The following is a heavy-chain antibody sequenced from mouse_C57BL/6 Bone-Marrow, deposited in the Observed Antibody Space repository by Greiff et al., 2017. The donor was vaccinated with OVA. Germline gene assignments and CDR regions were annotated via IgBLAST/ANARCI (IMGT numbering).Heavy chain of an antibody. D-gene: IGHD4-1*01. J-gene: IGHJ1*03. Sequence: EVQLVESGGGLVKPGGSLKLSCAASGFTFSSYAMSWVRQTPEKRLEWVATISDGGSYTYYPDNVKGRFTISRDNAKNNLYLQMSHLKSEDTAMYYCATWAGLGYFDVWGTGTTVTVSS. CDR2: ISDGGSYT. V-gene: IGHV5-4*01. CDR3: ATWAGLGYFDV. CDR1: GFTFSSYA.